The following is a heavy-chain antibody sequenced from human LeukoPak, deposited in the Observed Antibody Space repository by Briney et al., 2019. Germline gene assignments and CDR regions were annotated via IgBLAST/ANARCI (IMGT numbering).Heavy chain of an antibody. Sequence: PGGPLRLYCAASGFTFSSYAMSWVRQAPGKGLEWVSVIYSGGSTYYADSVKGRFTISRDNSKNTLYLQMNSLRAEDTAVYYCARGVVTVPLYYFDYWGQGTLVTVSS. J-gene: IGHJ4*02. CDR1: GFTFSSYA. D-gene: IGHD2-21*02. CDR2: IYSGGST. V-gene: IGHV3-53*01. CDR3: ARGVVTVPLYYFDY.